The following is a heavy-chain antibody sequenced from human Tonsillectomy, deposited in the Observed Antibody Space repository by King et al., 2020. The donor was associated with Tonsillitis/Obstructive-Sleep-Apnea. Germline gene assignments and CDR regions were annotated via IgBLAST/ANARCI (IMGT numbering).Heavy chain of an antibody. J-gene: IGHJ4*02. CDR1: GFSLTTSGVG. CDR3: AHTLYATSSSGYFAY. CDR2: IYWDEDK. V-gene: IGHV2-5*02. Sequence: ITLKESGPTLVKPPETLTLTCTFSGFSLTTSGVGVGWIRQPPGKALEWLALIYWDEDKPYSPSLKSRLTITKDTSKNQVVLTMTTVDPEDTATYYCAHTLYATSSSGYFAYWGQGTLVTVSS. D-gene: IGHD6-6*01.